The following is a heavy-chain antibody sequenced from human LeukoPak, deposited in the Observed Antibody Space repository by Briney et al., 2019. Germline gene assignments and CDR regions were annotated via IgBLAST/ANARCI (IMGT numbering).Heavy chain of an antibody. D-gene: IGHD3-10*01. CDR1: GYTFITYG. CDR2: ISPYNGNT. J-gene: IGHJ4*02. CDR3: ARDFRTSLGMFSGDY. Sequence: ASVKVSCKASGYTFITYGANWVRQAPGQGLEWMGWISPYNGNTNYAQKLQGRVTMTTDTSTNTAYMDLRSLRSDDTAVYYCARDFRTSLGMFSGDYWGQGTLVTVSS. V-gene: IGHV1-18*01.